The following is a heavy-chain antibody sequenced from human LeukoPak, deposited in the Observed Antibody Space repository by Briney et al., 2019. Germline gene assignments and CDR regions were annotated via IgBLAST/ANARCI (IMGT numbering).Heavy chain of an antibody. CDR1: GGSISSYY. CDR3: ARVLLRGPYNWFDP. D-gene: IGHD3-10*01. Sequence: SETLSLTCTVSGGSISSYYWSWIRQPPGKGLEWIGYIYYSGSTNYNPSLKSRVTISLDTSKNQFSLKLSSVTAADTAVYYCARVLLRGPYNWFDPWGQGTLVTVSS. V-gene: IGHV4-59*01. CDR2: IYYSGST. J-gene: IGHJ5*02.